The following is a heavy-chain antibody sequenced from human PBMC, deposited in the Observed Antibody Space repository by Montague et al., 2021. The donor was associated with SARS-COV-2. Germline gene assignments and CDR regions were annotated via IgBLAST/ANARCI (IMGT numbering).Heavy chain of an antibody. D-gene: IGHD2-21*02. V-gene: IGHV4-39*01. CDR3: ARRVTESAVHDYYDGMDV. J-gene: IGHJ6*02. CDR1: GGSISSSSYY. Sequence: SETLSLTCTVSGGSISSSSYYWGWIRQPPGKGLEWIGSIYYSGSTYYNPSLKSRVTISVDTSKNQFSLKLSSVTAADTAVYYCARRVTESAVHDYYDGMDVWGQGTTVTVSS. CDR2: IYYSGST.